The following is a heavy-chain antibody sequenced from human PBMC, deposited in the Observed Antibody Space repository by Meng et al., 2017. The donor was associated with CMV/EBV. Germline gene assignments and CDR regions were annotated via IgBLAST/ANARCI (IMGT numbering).Heavy chain of an antibody. V-gene: IGHV1-2*02. CDR1: AYTFTDSY. Sequence: QVQRGHCGADLSKPGSSVKVSCKASAYTFTDSYMHWVRQAPGQGLEWMGCINPNSGDTNYAQKFQGRVTMTRDTSISTAYMELSRLRSDDTAVYYCTRDAHLTTVTPNWFDPWGQGTLVTVSS. CDR2: INPNSGDT. D-gene: IGHD4-17*01. J-gene: IGHJ5*02. CDR3: TRDAHLTTVTPNWFDP.